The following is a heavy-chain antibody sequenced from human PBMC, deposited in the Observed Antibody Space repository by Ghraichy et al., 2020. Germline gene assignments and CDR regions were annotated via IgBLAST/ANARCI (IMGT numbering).Heavy chain of an antibody. J-gene: IGHJ6*02. D-gene: IGHD1-26*01. CDR1: GFIFSNYW. Sequence: GGSLTLSCAASGFIFSNYWMSWVRQVPGKGLEGVANIKKDGSEKNYVDSVKGRLTISRDNAKSSLYLQMNSLRGEDTAVYYCARGWDLDVWGQGTTVTVSS. V-gene: IGHV3-7*03. CDR2: IKKDGSEK. CDR3: ARGWDLDV.